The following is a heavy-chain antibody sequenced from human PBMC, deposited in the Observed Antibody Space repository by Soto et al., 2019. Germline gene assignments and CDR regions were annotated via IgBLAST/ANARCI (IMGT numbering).Heavy chain of an antibody. D-gene: IGHD1-1*01. CDR3: ARGRGLYNSGRSQLDS. Sequence: QVHVVQSGAEVKKPGSSVRVSCKASGDSFTKYTVNWVRQAPRQGLEWMGGIIPRFGTTNYAPTLQDRVKITADASMNTVYMGLSSLRSDDTALYYCARGRGLYNSGRSQLDSWGQGTLVTVSS. J-gene: IGHJ4*02. CDR1: GDSFTKYT. V-gene: IGHV1-69*01. CDR2: IIPRFGTT.